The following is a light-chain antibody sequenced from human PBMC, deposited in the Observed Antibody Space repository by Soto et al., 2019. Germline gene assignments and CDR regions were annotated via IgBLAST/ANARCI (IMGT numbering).Light chain of an antibody. Sequence: EIVLTQSPGTLSLSPGERAILSCRASQRVGSSSLAWYQQRPGQAPRLLIYGVSTRATGIPDRFSGSGSGTDFTLTISRLESEDFAVYFCQQFGTSPAFGGGTKVKIK. CDR1: QRVGSSS. J-gene: IGKJ4*01. CDR3: QQFGTSPA. CDR2: GVS. V-gene: IGKV3-20*01.